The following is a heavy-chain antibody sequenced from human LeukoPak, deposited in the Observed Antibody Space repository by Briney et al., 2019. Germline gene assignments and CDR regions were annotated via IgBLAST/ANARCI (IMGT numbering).Heavy chain of an antibody. J-gene: IGHJ4*02. Sequence: GGSLRLSCAASGFTFSSYSMNWVRQAPGKGLEWVSSISSSSSYIYYADSVKGRFTISRDNAKNSLYLQMNSLRAEDTAVYYCARDEFDIVATKGFDYWGQGTLVTVSS. V-gene: IGHV3-21*01. D-gene: IGHD5-12*01. CDR2: ISSSSSYI. CDR3: ARDEFDIVATKGFDY. CDR1: GFTFSSYS.